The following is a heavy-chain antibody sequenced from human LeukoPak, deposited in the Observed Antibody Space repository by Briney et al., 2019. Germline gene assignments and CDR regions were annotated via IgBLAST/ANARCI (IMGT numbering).Heavy chain of an antibody. Sequence: KPSETLSLTCTLSGGSITSDYWSWIRQSPGKGLEWIGYFSYSGSTHYSPSLKSRVTMSVDTSKNQFSLKLSSVTAADTAVYYCARDNCSGGSCYSVYYFDYWGQGTLVTVSS. J-gene: IGHJ4*02. CDR1: GGSITSDY. CDR2: FSYSGST. D-gene: IGHD2-15*01. V-gene: IGHV4-59*12. CDR3: ARDNCSGGSCYSVYYFDY.